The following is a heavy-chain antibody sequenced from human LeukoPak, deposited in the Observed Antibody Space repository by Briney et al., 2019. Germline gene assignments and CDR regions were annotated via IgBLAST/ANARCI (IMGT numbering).Heavy chain of an antibody. J-gene: IGHJ3*02. V-gene: IGHV3-21*01. CDR3: ASRNQYCGGDCFWAFDI. D-gene: IGHD2-21*02. Sequence: GGSLRLSCGASGFTFSRYSMNWVRQAPGKGLEWVSSISSSGSYIYYADSVKGRFTISRDNAKNSLYLQMNSLRAEDTAVYYCASRNQYCGGDCFWAFDIWGQGTMVTVSS. CDR2: ISSSGSYI. CDR1: GFTFSRYS.